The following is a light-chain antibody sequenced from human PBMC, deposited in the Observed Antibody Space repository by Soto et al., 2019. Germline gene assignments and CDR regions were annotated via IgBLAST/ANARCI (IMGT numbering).Light chain of an antibody. V-gene: IGLV2-23*02. CDR2: EVS. CDR3: FSYPGDNIFYA. Sequence: LTHPASGTGSPGQSTTFSYTKTSSDVGSYNLVSWYQQHPGKAPKLIIYEVSKRPSGVSNRFSGSKSGNTASLTISGLRAEDEADYYCFSYPGDNIFYASGSGTKVTVL. J-gene: IGLJ1*01. CDR1: SSDVGSYNL.